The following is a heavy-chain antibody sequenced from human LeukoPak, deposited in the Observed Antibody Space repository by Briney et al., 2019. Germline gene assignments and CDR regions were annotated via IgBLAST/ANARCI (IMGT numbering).Heavy chain of an antibody. CDR3: ARYAYGSGSYYQKPFDY. CDR2: INPNSGGT. D-gene: IGHD3-10*01. V-gene: IGHV1-2*02. Sequence: ASVKVSCKASGYTFTGYCMHWVRQAPGQGLEWMGWINPNSGGTNYAQKFQSRVTMTRDTSISTAYMELSRLRSDDTAVYYCARYAYGSGSYYQKPFDYWGQGTLVTVSS. J-gene: IGHJ4*01. CDR1: GYTFTGYC.